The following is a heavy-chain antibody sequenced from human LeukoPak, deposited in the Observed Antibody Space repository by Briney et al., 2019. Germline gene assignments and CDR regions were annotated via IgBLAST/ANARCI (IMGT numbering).Heavy chain of an antibody. CDR1: GGSISSSRYY. V-gene: IGHV4-39*01. CDR2: LYYSGNT. CDR3: ARNIAVAGRGDYMDV. J-gene: IGHJ6*03. D-gene: IGHD6-19*01. Sequence: PSETLSLTCTVSGGSISSSRYYGGWIRQPPGKGLERIGSLYYSGNTYYNPSLKSRVTISVDTSKNQFSLKLSSGAAADTAVYYCARNIAVAGRGDYMDVWGKGITVTISS.